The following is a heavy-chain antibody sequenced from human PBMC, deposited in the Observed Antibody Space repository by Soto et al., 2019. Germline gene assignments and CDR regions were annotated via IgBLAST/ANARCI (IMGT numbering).Heavy chain of an antibody. CDR1: GFTFSSYA. D-gene: IGHD2-2*01. CDR3: ANDIVVVPAAKALGAFDI. CDR2: ISGSGGST. V-gene: IGHV3-23*01. J-gene: IGHJ3*02. Sequence: PGGSLRLSCAASGFTFSSYAMSWVRQAPGKGLEWVSAISGSGGSTYYADSVKGRFTIPRDNSKNTLYLQMNSLRAEDTAVYYCANDIVVVPAAKALGAFDIWGQGTMVTVSS.